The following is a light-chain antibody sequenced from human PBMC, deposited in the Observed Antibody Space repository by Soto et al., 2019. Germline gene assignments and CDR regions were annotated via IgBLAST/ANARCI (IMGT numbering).Light chain of an antibody. Sequence: DIQMTQSPSSLSASVGDRVPITCRASQSISSYLNWYQQKPGKAPKLLIYAASSLKSGVPSRFSGSGSGTEFSLTISNLQPEEFATYYCQHLNSYPLTVGGGTKVDIK. V-gene: IGKV1-17*02. J-gene: IGKJ4*01. CDR3: QHLNSYPLT. CDR2: AAS. CDR1: QSISSY.